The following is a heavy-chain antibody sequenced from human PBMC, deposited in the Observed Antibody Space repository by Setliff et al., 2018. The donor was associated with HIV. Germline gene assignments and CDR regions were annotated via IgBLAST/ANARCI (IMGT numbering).Heavy chain of an antibody. D-gene: IGHD6-19*01. CDR3: ARGTPSGWSVAEYFQH. V-gene: IGHV4-59*02. CDR2: IHSSGST. Sequence: SETLSLTCSVSSGSVSGYYWGWIRQPPGKKLEWIGYIHSSGSTIYSASLKSRVSISVDTSKNQFSLKLSSVTAADTAVYYCARGTPSGWSVAEYFQHWGQGTLVTV. CDR1: SGSVSGYY. J-gene: IGHJ1*01.